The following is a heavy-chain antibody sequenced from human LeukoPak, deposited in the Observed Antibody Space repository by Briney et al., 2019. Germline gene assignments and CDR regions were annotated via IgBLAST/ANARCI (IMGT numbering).Heavy chain of an antibody. CDR3: ARDRPFTYYDSTGVLDY. J-gene: IGHJ4*02. CDR2: ISGDGGGT. CDR1: GFRFDDYP. V-gene: IGHV3-43*02. Sequence: GGSLRLSCAATGFRFDDYPLHWVRQAPGRGLECVSLISGDGGGTYYNDSVKGRFTTSRENSKNSLFLQMNNLRTEDTALYFCARDRPFTYYDSTGVLDYWGQGTLVTVSS. D-gene: IGHD3-22*01.